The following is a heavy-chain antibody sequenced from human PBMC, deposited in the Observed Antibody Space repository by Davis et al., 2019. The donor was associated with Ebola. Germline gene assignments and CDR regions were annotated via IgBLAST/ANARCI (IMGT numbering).Heavy chain of an antibody. Sequence: GGSLRLSCAASGFTFSSYAMHWVRQAPGKGLEWVAVISYDGSNKYYADSVKGRFTISRDNSKNTLYLQMNSLRAEDTAVYYCAKSQRYYYGSGSYYGGVDYWGQGTLVTVSS. CDR1: GFTFSSYA. D-gene: IGHD3-10*01. J-gene: IGHJ4*02. CDR3: AKSQRYYYGSGSYYGGVDY. V-gene: IGHV3-30*04. CDR2: ISYDGSNK.